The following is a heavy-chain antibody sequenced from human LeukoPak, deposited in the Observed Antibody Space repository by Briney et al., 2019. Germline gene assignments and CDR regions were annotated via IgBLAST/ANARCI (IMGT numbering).Heavy chain of an antibody. J-gene: IGHJ4*02. CDR1: GFTFSNYW. CDR3: TRSGIYSSAWSDY. Sequence: PGGSLRLSCVASGFTFSNYWMSWVRQAPGKGLEWVANIKHDGGETYYVESGRGRFTISRDNAKNAVFLQMNSLRDEDTAVYYCTRSGIYSSAWSDYWGQGTL. V-gene: IGHV3-7*01. D-gene: IGHD6-19*01. CDR2: IKHDGGET.